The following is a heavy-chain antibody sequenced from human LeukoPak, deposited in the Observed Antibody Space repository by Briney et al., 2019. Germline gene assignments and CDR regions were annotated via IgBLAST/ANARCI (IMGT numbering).Heavy chain of an antibody. CDR1: GYSFTSYR. D-gene: IGHD5-18*01. CDR3: ARRGEAMDPFDY. V-gene: IGHV5-51*01. CDR2: IYPGDSDT. Sequence: GESLKISCKDSGYSFTSYRIGWVRQMPGKGLEWMGIIYPGDSDTRYSPSFQGQVTISADKSINTAYLQWSSLKASDTAIYYCARRGEAMDPFDYWGQGTLVTVSS. J-gene: IGHJ4*02.